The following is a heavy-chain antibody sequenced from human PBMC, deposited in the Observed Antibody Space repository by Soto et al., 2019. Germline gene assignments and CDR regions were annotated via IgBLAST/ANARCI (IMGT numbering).Heavy chain of an antibody. CDR2: IWYDGSNK. D-gene: IGHD6-13*01. J-gene: IGHJ4*02. V-gene: IGHV3-33*01. CDR3: ARWGIAAGDY. CDR1: GFTFSSYG. Sequence: QVQRVESGGGVVQPGRSLRLSCAASGFTFSSYGMHWVRQAPGKGLEWVAVIWYDGSNKYYADSVKGRFTISRDNSKNTLYLQMNSLRAEDTTVYYCARWGIAAGDYWGQGTLVTVSS.